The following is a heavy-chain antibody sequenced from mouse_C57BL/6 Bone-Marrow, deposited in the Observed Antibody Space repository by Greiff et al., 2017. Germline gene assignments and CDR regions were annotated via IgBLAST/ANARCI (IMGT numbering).Heavy chain of an antibody. D-gene: IGHD1-2*01. V-gene: IGHV1-72*01. CDR3: ARGYGPYFDY. J-gene: IGHJ2*01. Sequence: QQSCQASGYTFTSYWMHWVKQRPGRGLEWIGRIDPNSGGTKYNEKFKSKATLTVDKTSSTAYMQLSSLTSEDSAVYYCARGYGPYFDYWGQGTTLTVSS. CDR2: IDPNSGGT. CDR1: GYTFTSYW.